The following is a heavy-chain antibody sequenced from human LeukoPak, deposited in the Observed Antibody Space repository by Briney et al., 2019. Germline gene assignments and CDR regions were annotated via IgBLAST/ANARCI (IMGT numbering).Heavy chain of an antibody. V-gene: IGHV3-9*01. Sequence: PGRSLRLSCAASGFTFDDYAMHWVRQAPGKGLEWVSGISWNSGSIGYADSVKGRFTISRDNAKNSLYLQMNSLRAEDTALYYCAKDTVSGYNYPYYFDYWGQGILVTVSS. J-gene: IGHJ4*02. D-gene: IGHD5-24*01. CDR1: GFTFDDYA. CDR3: AKDTVSGYNYPYYFDY. CDR2: ISWNSGSI.